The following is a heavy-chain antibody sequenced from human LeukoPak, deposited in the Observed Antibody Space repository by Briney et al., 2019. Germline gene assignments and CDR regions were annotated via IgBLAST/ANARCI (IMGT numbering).Heavy chain of an antibody. CDR2: ISSSSSYI. CDR1: GFTFSNAW. Sequence: PGGSLRLSCAASGFTFSNAWMSWVRQAPGKGLEWVSSISSSSSYIYYADSVKGRFTISRDNAKNSLYLQMNSLRAEDTVVYYCARVNSGSFPSWFDPWGQGTLVTVSS. J-gene: IGHJ5*02. V-gene: IGHV3-21*01. CDR3: ARVNSGSFPSWFDP. D-gene: IGHD1-26*01.